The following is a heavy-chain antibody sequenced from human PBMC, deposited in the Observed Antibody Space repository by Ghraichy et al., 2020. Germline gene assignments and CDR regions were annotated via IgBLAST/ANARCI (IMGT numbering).Heavy chain of an antibody. CDR2: IKQDGSEK. J-gene: IGHJ3*02. V-gene: IGHV3-7*01. Sequence: GGSLRLSCAASGFTFSSYWMSWVRQAPGKGLEWVANIKQDGSEKYYVDSVKGRFTISRDNAKNSLYLQMNSLRVEDTAVYYCARAPLLSIVVVPAAISKRVGAFDIWGQGTMVTVSS. CDR3: ARAPLLSIVVVPAAISKRVGAFDI. CDR1: GFTFSSYW. D-gene: IGHD2-2*02.